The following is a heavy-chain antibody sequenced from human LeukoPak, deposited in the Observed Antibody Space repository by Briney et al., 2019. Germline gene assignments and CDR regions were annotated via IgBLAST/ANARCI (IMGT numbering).Heavy chain of an antibody. CDR1: GGSFSGYY. CDR3: ARGLRPGDCSSTSCYTYYYYGMDV. D-gene: IGHD2-2*02. CDR2: SNHSGST. J-gene: IGHJ6*02. Sequence: SETLSLTCAVYGGSFSGYYWSWIRQPPGKGLEWIGESNHSGSTNYNPSLKSRVTISVDTSKNQFSLKLSSVTAADTAVYYCARGLRPGDCSSTSCYTYYYYGMDVWGQGTTVTVSS. V-gene: IGHV4-34*01.